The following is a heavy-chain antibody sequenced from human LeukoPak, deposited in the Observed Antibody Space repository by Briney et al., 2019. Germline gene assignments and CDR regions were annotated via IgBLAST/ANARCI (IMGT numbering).Heavy chain of an antibody. Sequence: ASVKVSCKASGYTFTGYYIHWVRQAPGQGLEWMGWFNPNSGDTNSAQKFQDRVTMTRDTSISTAHMELSSLRSDDTALYYCARGLAARGAFDIWGRGTLVTVSS. CDR2: FNPNSGDT. CDR3: ARGLAARGAFDI. CDR1: GYTFTGYY. V-gene: IGHV1-2*02. D-gene: IGHD3-9*01. J-gene: IGHJ3*02.